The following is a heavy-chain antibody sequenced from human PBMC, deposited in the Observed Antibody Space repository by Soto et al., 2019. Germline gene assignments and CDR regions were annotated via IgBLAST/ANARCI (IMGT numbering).Heavy chain of an antibody. CDR2: MSATGGST. V-gene: IGHV3-23*01. CDR3: AKSWGDTWQESAFHI. CDR1: GFSFSSYS. D-gene: IGHD5-18*01. Sequence: QLLESGGDLIQPGGSLRLSCAASGFSFSSYSMSWVRQAPGKGLEWVSGMSATGGSTYYVDSVKGRFIISRDNSWKTVYLQMNSLRADDTAVYYCAKSWGDTWQESAFHIWGLGTMVTVSA. J-gene: IGHJ3*02.